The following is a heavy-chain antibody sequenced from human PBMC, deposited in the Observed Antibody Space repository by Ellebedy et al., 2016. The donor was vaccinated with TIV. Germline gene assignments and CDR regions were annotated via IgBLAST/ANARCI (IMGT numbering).Heavy chain of an antibody. CDR3: ARARDSSGWYGYDY. J-gene: IGHJ4*02. V-gene: IGHV4-61*08. Sequence: MPSETLSLTCTVSGGSISSGDYYWSWIRKPPGKGLEWIGYIYYSGSTNYHPSLKSRVPISVDTSKNQFSLKLSSVTAADTAVYYCARARDSSGWYGYDYWGQGTLVTVSS. CDR1: GGSISSGDYY. CDR2: IYYSGST. D-gene: IGHD6-19*01.